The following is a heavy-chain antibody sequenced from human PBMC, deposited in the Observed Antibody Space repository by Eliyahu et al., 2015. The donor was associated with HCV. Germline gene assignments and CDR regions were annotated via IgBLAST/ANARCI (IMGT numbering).Heavy chain of an antibody. D-gene: IGHD1-26*01. Sequence: QLQLQESGPGLVKPSETLSLTCTVSGGSISSSSXYWGWIRXPPGKVLEWIGSIYYSGSTYYNPSLKSRVTISVDTSKKQFSLKLSSVTAADTAVYYCARHLVGWYAFDIWGQGTMVIVSS. CDR1: GGSISSSSXY. J-gene: IGHJ3*02. CDR3: ARHLVGWYAFDI. CDR2: IYYSGST. V-gene: IGHV4-39*01.